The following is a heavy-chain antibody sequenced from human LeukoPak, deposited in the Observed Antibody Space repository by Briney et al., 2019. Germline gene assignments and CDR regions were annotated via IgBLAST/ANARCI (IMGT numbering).Heavy chain of an antibody. CDR1: GGSSSGYY. CDR2: INHSGST. D-gene: IGHD2-21*01. Sequence: SETLSLTCAVYGGSSSGYYWSWIRQPPGKGLEWIGEINHSGSTNYNPSLKSRVTISVDTSKNQFSLKLSSVTAADTAVYYCASFNSTFDYWGQGTLVTVSS. CDR3: ASFNSTFDY. V-gene: IGHV4-34*01. J-gene: IGHJ4*02.